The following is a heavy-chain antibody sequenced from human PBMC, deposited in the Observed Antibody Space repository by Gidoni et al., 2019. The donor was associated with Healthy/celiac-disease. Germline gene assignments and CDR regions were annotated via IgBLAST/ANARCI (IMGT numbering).Heavy chain of an antibody. D-gene: IGHD6-13*01. CDR3: ARDRIAATGWFDP. CDR2: ISSSSRYI. Sequence: EVQLVESGGGLVKPGGSLRLSCAASGFTFSSYIMNWVRQAPGKGLECVSSISSSSRYIYYADSVKGRFTISRDNAKNSLYLQMNSLRAEDTAVYYCARDRIAATGWFDPWGQGTLVTVSS. V-gene: IGHV3-21*01. J-gene: IGHJ5*02. CDR1: GFTFSSYI.